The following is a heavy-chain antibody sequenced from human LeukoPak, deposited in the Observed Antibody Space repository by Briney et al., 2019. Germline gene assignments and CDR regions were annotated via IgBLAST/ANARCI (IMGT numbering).Heavy chain of an antibody. CDR2: IIPIFGTA. V-gene: IGHV1-69*13. D-gene: IGHD3-22*01. CDR1: GGTFSSYA. J-gene: IGHJ3*02. CDR3: ARGGRTYYDSSGYRQWSVNDAFDI. Sequence: SVKVSCKASGGTFSSYAISWVRQAPGQGLEWMGGIIPIFGTANYAQKFQGRVTITADESTSTAYMELSSLRSEDMAVYYCARGGRTYYDSSGYRQWSVNDAFDIWGQGTMVTVSS.